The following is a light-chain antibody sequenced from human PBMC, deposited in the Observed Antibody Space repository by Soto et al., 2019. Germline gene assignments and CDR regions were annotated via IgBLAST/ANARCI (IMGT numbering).Light chain of an antibody. V-gene: IGKV3-20*01. CDR3: QQYGSSPGT. CDR2: GAS. Sequence: EIVLTQSPGTLSLSPGERATLSCRASQSVSSSYLAWYQQKPGQPPRLLIDGASSRATGIPDRFSVSGSGTDFTLTISRLEPEDFEVYYWQQYGSSPGTCGQGTKVEIK. J-gene: IGKJ1*01. CDR1: QSVSSSY.